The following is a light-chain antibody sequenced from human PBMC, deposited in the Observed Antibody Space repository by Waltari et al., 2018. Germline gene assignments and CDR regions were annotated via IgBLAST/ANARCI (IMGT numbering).Light chain of an antibody. CDR3: QQYHSLPFT. CDR2: KAS. J-gene: IGKJ3*01. CDR1: QSINTW. V-gene: IGKV1-5*03. Sequence: DIQMTQSPSTLSASVGDRVTITCRASQSINTWLAWYQQKPGKAPKVLIYKASNLESGVPSKFSGRGSGTEFTLTISSPQPDDFAIYYCQQYHSLPFTFGPGTKVDVK.